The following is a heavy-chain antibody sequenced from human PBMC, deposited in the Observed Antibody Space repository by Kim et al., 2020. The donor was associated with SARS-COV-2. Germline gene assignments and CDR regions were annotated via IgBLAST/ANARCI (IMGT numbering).Heavy chain of an antibody. CDR3: ARVVTMVRGVTYYYYGMDV. D-gene: IGHD3-10*01. V-gene: IGHV1-69*04. CDR1: GGTFSSYA. CDR2: IIPILGIA. J-gene: IGHJ6*02. Sequence: SVKVSCKASGGTFSSYAISWVRQAPGQGLEWMGRIIPILGIANYAQKFQGRVTITADKSTSTAYMELSSLRSEDTAVYYCARVVTMVRGVTYYYYGMDVWRQGPTVTVSS.